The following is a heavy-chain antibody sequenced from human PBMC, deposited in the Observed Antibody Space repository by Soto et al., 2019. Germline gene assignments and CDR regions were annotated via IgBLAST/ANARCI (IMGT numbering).Heavy chain of an antibody. Sequence: GGSLRLSCAASGFTLSSYAMSWVRQAPGKGLEWVSAISGSGGSTYYADSVKGRFTISRDNSKNTLYLQMNSLRAEDTAVYYCAQGYDSSGYYPGYWGQGTLVTVSS. CDR2: ISGSGGST. J-gene: IGHJ4*02. V-gene: IGHV3-23*01. D-gene: IGHD3-22*01. CDR1: GFTLSSYA. CDR3: AQGYDSSGYYPGY.